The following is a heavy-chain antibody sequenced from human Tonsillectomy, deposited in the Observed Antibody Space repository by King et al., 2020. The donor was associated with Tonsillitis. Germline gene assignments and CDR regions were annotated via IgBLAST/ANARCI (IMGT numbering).Heavy chain of an antibody. CDR3: AKSYFNSSCYYLGDDALDI. V-gene: IGHV3-23*04. D-gene: IGHD3-22*01. CDR2: IGGGGGGT. Sequence: VQLVESGGDLVQPGGSLRVSCAASGFTFTKYAMSWVRQAPGKGLEWVSVIGGGGGGTNYADSVKGRFTISRDNFKNTLYLQMIRLRAEDTAVYYCAKSYFNSSCYYLGDDALDIWGQGTMVTVSS. CDR1: GFTFTKYA. J-gene: IGHJ3*02.